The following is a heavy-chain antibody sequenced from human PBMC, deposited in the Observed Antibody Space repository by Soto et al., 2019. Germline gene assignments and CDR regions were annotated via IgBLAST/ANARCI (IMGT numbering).Heavy chain of an antibody. J-gene: IGHJ4*02. CDR1: GVTCDDYA. CDR3: AKDDNRGWPAYYFDY. V-gene: IGHV3-9*01. CDR2: ISWNSGSI. Sequence: SLIRSCAASGVTCDDYAMHWCRQAPGKGLEWVSGISWNSGSIGYADSVKGRFTISRENAKNSLYLQMNSLRAEDTALYYCAKDDNRGWPAYYFDYWGQGTVVTVYS. D-gene: IGHD6-19*01.